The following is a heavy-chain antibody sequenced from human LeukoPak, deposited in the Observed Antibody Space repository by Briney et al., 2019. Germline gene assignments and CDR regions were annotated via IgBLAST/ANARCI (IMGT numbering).Heavy chain of an antibody. Sequence: PGGSLRLSCAASGFIFNNYAMNWVRQAPGKGLEWVAVISSDGTIKYYADSVKGRFTISRDNAKNSLYLQMNSLRAEDTAVYYCAELGITMIGGVWGKGTTVTISS. CDR3: AELGITMIGGV. V-gene: IGHV3-30*04. D-gene: IGHD3-10*02. J-gene: IGHJ6*04. CDR1: GFIFNNYA. CDR2: ISSDGTIK.